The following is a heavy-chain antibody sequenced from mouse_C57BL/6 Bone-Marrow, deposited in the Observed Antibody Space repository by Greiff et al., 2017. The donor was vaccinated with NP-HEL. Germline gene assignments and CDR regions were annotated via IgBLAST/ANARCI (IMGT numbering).Heavy chain of an antibody. V-gene: IGHV1-64*01. D-gene: IGHD1-1*01. CDR1: GYTFTSYW. CDR3: ARYGAVVASGGYFDV. J-gene: IGHJ1*03. Sequence: VQLQQPGAELVKPGASVKLSCKASGYTFTSYWMHWVKQRPGQGLEWIGMIHPNSGSTNYNEKFKSKATLTVDKSSSTAYMQLSSLTSEDSAVYYCARYGAVVASGGYFDVWGTGTTVTVSS. CDR2: IHPNSGST.